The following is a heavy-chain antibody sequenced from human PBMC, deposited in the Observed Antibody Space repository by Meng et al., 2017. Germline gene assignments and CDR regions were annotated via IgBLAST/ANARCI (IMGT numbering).Heavy chain of an antibody. J-gene: IGHJ1*01. CDR2: INSDGSST. CDR3: ARPKWESNHHGVYFQH. CDR1: GFTFSSYW. V-gene: IGHV3-74*01. D-gene: IGHD1-26*01. Sequence: GESLKISCAASGFTFSSYWMHWVRQAPGKGLVWVSRINSDGSSTSYADSVKGRFTISRDNAKNTLYLQMNSLRAEDTAVYYCARPKWESNHHGVYFQHWGQGTRVTVSS.